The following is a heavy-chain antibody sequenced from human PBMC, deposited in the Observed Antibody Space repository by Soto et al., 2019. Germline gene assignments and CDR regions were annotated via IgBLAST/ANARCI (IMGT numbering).Heavy chain of an antibody. CDR1: GYTFIGYY. J-gene: IGHJ6*02. Sequence: GASVKVSCKASGYTFIGYYMHWVRQAPGQGLEWMGWINPNSGGTNYAQKFQGRVTMTRDTSISTAYMELSRLRSDDTAVYYCATLPWRAPYYYGMDVWGQGTTVTVSS. V-gene: IGHV1-2*02. CDR2: INPNSGGT. CDR3: ATLPWRAPYYYGMDV.